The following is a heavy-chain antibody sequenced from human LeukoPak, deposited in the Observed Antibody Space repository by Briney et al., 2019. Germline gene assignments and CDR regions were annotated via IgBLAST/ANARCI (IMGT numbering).Heavy chain of an antibody. CDR1: GPTQSTYA. CDR2: TRASGGST. CDR3: AKDSTVTTSDY. V-gene: IGHV3-23*01. J-gene: IGHJ4*02. D-gene: IGHD4-17*01. Sequence: GRSLRLSCAASGPTQSTYATGWVRQAAGKGLEWVSATRASGGSTYYADSVKGRFSISRDNSKNTLYLQMNSLRAEDTAVYYCAKDSTVTTSDYWGQGTLVTVSS.